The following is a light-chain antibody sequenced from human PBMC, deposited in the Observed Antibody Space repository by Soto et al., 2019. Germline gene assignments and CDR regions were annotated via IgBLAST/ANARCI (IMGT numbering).Light chain of an antibody. J-gene: IGKJ1*01. CDR3: QHYNSYSEA. Sequence: DIQMTQSPSSLSASVGDRVSITCRASQGVSSWLAWYQQKPGKAPKLLIYAASTLQSGVPSRFSGSGSGTDFTLTISSLQPDDFATYYCQHYNSYSEAFGQGTKVDIK. CDR2: AAS. V-gene: IGKV1D-16*01. CDR1: QGVSSW.